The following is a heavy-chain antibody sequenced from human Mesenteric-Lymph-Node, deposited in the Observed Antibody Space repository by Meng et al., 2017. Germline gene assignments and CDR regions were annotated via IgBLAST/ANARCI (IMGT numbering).Heavy chain of an antibody. V-gene: IGHV1-58*02. CDR2: IVVGSGNT. Sequence: SVKVSCKASGFTFTSSAMQWVRQARGQRLEWIGWIVVGSGNTNYAQKFQERVTITRDMSTSTAYMELSSLRSEDTAVYYCAAEVGDSSGYYLHAFDIWGQGTMVTVSS. CDR3: AAEVGDSSGYYLHAFDI. CDR1: GFTFTSSA. J-gene: IGHJ3*02. D-gene: IGHD3-22*01.